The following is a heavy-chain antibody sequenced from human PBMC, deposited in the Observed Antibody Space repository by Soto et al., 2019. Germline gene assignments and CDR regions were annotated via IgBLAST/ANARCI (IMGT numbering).Heavy chain of an antibody. J-gene: IGHJ4*02. CDR2: VSASGSIT. CDR1: GFTFSSYD. Sequence: GGSLRLSCAASGFTFSSYDMNWVRQAPGKGLEWVSGVSASGSITSYADSAKGRFTISRDNAKNTVFLQMTGLRAEDTAVYFCAKGVCSGGRCYRGFDYWGQGTLVTVSS. CDR3: AKGVCSGGRCYRGFDY. D-gene: IGHD2-15*01. V-gene: IGHV3-23*01.